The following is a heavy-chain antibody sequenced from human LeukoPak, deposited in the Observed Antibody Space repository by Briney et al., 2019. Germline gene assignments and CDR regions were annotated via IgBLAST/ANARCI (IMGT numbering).Heavy chain of an antibody. CDR2: IRDKANNYAT. D-gene: IGHD5-18*01. J-gene: IGHJ4*02. Sequence: GGSLKLSCAASGFTFSGSTIHWVRQASGKGLEWIGHIRDKANNYATAYAASVKGRFTISRDDSKNTAYLHLNSLKIEDTAVYYCTGYDASQFWFYDFWGQGTLVTVSS. V-gene: IGHV3-73*01. CDR1: GFTFSGST. CDR3: TGYDASQFWFYDF.